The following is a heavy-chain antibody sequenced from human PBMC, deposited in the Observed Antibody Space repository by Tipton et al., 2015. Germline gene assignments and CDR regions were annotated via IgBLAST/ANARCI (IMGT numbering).Heavy chain of an antibody. Sequence: GSLRLSCAVSGGSVSSSSYYWGWIRQPPGKGLEWIGYIYYSGSTNYNPSLKSRVTISVDTSKTQFSLKMSSVTASDTAVYYCARARGRHGGLVDSWGQGILVTVSS. V-gene: IGHV4-61*01. J-gene: IGHJ4*02. CDR3: ARARGRHGGLVDS. CDR2: IYYSGST. D-gene: IGHD4-23*01. CDR1: GGSVSSSSYY.